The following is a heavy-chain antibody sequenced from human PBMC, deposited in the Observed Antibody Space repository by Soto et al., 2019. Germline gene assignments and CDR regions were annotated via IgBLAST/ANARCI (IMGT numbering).Heavy chain of an antibody. CDR2: IKSKTDGGAR. J-gene: IGHJ4*02. V-gene: IGHV3-15*05. CDR3: VEGWTDF. D-gene: IGHD3-3*01. Sequence: EVQLVESGGDLVEPGGSLRLSCVTSGFMFSSAWMSWVRQAPGKGLEWVGRIKSKTDGGARDYAAPVNGRFRISRDDSKSTLYLQMNSLRAEDTPLYYCVEGWTDFWGQGTLVTVSS. CDR1: GFMFSSAW.